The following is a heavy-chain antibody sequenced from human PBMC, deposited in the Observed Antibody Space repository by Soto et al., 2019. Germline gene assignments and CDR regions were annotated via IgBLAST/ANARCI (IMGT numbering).Heavy chain of an antibody. J-gene: IGHJ3*02. V-gene: IGHV1-46*01. CDR3: ATESGDFSGYYRQNAFDI. D-gene: IGHD3-22*01. Sequence: ASVKVSCKASGYTFASYYMHWVRQAPGQGLEWMGIINPSGGSTSYAQKFQGRVTMTRDTSTNTAYMELSSLRSEDTAVYYCATESGDFSGYYRQNAFDIWGQGTMVTVSS. CDR1: GYTFASYY. CDR2: INPSGGST.